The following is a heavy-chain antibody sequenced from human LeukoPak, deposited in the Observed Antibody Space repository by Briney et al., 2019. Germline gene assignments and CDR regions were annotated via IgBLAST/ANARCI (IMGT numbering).Heavy chain of an antibody. CDR1: GYTFTSYG. Sequence: ASVKVSCKASGYTFTSYGISWVRQAPGQGLEWMGWISAYNGNTNYAQKLQGRVTMTTDTSTSTAYMELRSLRSDDTAVYYCASQYGSGSYYTPASFDYWGQGTLVTVPP. D-gene: IGHD3-10*01. CDR3: ASQYGSGSYYTPASFDY. V-gene: IGHV1-18*01. CDR2: ISAYNGNT. J-gene: IGHJ4*02.